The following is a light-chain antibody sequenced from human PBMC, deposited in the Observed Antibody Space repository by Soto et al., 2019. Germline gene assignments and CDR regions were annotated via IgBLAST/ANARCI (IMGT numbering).Light chain of an antibody. CDR1: QSLDRDY. V-gene: IGKV1-5*03. Sequence: IQMTQSPSTLSASLGDRVTMTCRASQSLDRDYLAWYQQKPGIAPKLLIYKASTLESGVPSRFSGSGSGTEFTLTISSLQPDDSAAYYCQQYDSYSTFGQGTKVDIK. CDR2: KAS. J-gene: IGKJ1*01. CDR3: QQYDSYST.